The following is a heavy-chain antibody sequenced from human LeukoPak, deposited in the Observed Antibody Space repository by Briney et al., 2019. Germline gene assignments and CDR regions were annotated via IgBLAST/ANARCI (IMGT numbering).Heavy chain of an antibody. J-gene: IGHJ3*01. CDR2: ISSNGGST. CDR1: GFTFSSYA. Sequence: GGSLRLSCAASGFTFSSYAMHWVRQAPGKGLEYVSAISSNGGSTYYANSVKGRFTISRDNSKNTLYLQMGRLRAEDMAVFYCARVGDYTAFDVWGQGTVVTVSS. CDR3: ARVGDYTAFDV. D-gene: IGHD4-17*01. V-gene: IGHV3-64*01.